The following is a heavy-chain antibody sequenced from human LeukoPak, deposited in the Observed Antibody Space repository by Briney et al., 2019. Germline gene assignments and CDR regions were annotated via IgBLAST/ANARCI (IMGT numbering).Heavy chain of an antibody. CDR2: IYYSGST. D-gene: IGHD3-22*01. Sequence: SETLSLTCTVSGGSISSYYWSWIRQPPGKGLEWIGNIYYSGSTNYNPSLKSRVTISVDTSKNQFSLKLSSVTAADTAVYYCTRGSIAYYYMDVWGKGTTFTISS. CDR3: TRGSIAYYYMDV. J-gene: IGHJ6*03. V-gene: IGHV4-59*01. CDR1: GGSISSYY.